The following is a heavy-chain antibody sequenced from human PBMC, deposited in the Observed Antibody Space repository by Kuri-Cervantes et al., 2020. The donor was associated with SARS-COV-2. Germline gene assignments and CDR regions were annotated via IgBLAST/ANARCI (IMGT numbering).Heavy chain of an antibody. J-gene: IGHJ3*01. CDR2: VRYDGKTK. V-gene: IGHV3-30*02. D-gene: IGHD3-10*01. Sequence: GESLKISCVASGFSFSSYGMHWVRQTPGKGLEWVAFVRYDGKTKDYADSVKGRITISRDNAKNSLYLQTNSLRVEDTAVYYCAKSGRQYDVWGQGTMVTVSS. CDR1: GFSFSSYG. CDR3: AKSGRQYDV.